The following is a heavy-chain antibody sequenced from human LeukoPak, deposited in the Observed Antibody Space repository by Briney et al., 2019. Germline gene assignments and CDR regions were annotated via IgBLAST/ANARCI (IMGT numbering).Heavy chain of an antibody. CDR1: GYTFTSYY. J-gene: IGHJ4*02. Sequence: ASVKVSCKASGYTFTSYYMHWVRQAPGQGLEWMGIINPSGGSTSYAQKFQGRVTMTRNMSTSTVYMELSSLRSEDTAVYYCARDLSTAAGPGSWGQGTLVTVS. CDR2: INPSGGST. CDR3: ARDLSTAAGPGS. V-gene: IGHV1-46*01. D-gene: IGHD6-13*01.